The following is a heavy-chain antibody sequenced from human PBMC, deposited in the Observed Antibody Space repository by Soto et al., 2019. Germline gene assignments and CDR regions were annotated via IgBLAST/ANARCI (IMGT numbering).Heavy chain of an antibody. V-gene: IGHV3-74*01. CDR2: INSDGSGT. Sequence: PGGSLRLSCAASGLTFSSYWMHWVRQAPGKGLVWVSRINSDGSGTSYADSVKGRFTISRDNAKNTLYLQMNSLRAEDTAVYYCATTTIGYSSGWYPYWGQGTLVTVSS. D-gene: IGHD6-19*01. CDR3: ATTTIGYSSGWYPY. J-gene: IGHJ4*02. CDR1: GLTFSSYW.